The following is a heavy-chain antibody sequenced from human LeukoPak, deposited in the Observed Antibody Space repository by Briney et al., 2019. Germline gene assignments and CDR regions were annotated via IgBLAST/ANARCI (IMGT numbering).Heavy chain of an antibody. CDR1: GGSLSSYY. CDR3: ARDGGGNSRPFDY. J-gene: IGHJ4*02. D-gene: IGHD4-23*01. CDR2: IYYSGST. Sequence: PSETLSLTCTVSGGSLSSYYWSWIRQPPGKGLEWIGNIYYSGSTNYNPSLKSRATISVDTSKNQFSLKVSSVTAADTAEYYCARDGGGNSRPFDYWGQGTPVTVSS. V-gene: IGHV4-59*01.